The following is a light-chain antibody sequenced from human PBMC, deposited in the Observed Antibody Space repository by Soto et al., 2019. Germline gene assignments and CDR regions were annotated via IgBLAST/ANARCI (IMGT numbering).Light chain of an antibody. CDR2: AAS. V-gene: IGKV1-39*01. CDR3: QQSYSTPQT. Sequence: GDRVTITCRASQSIANYLNWYQQKPGKAPKLLIYAASTLESGVPSRFSGSGSGTDFTLTISSLQPEDFATYYCQQSYSTPQTFGQGTKVDIK. CDR1: QSIANY. J-gene: IGKJ1*01.